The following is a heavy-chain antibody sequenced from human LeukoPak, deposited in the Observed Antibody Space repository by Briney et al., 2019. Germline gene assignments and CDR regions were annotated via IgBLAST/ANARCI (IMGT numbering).Heavy chain of an antibody. CDR1: GFTFSSYW. J-gene: IGHJ4*02. Sequence: PGGSLRLSCAASGFTFSSYWMSWVRQAPGKGLEWVANIKQDGSEKYYVDSVKGRFTISRDNSKNTLHLQMNSLRAEDTAIYYCAKGTPSAIIVVVTALDYWGQGTLVTVSS. CDR3: AKGTPSAIIVVVTALDY. CDR2: IKQDGSEK. V-gene: IGHV3-7*03. D-gene: IGHD2-21*02.